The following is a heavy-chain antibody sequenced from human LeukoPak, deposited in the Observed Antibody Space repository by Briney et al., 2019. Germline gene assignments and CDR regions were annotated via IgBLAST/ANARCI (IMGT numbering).Heavy chain of an antibody. CDR2: ISFDETNK. CDR1: GFTFSHYG. Sequence: PGGSLRLSCAVSGFTFSHYGMHWVRQAPGKGLEWVAVISFDETNKDHADSVKGRFTISRDNSKNTLYLHMNSLRAEDTAIYYCTRGLYGDYVAQYYYGMDVWGQGTTVTVSS. J-gene: IGHJ6*02. CDR3: TRGLYGDYVAQYYYGMDV. D-gene: IGHD4-17*01. V-gene: IGHV3-33*01.